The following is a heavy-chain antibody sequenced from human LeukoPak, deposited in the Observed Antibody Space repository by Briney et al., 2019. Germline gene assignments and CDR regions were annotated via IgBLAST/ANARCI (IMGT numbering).Heavy chain of an antibody. Sequence: GGSLRLSCAVSGFTISSHGMHWVRQAPGKGLEWVAMISYDGNSKYYGDSVKGRFTISRDNSKNTLYLQMDSLRTEDTAVNYCAKDWGSSGWYNYFDPWGQGTLVTVSS. V-gene: IGHV3-30*18. CDR1: GFTISSHG. CDR2: ISYDGNSK. J-gene: IGHJ5*02. CDR3: AKDWGSSGWYNYFDP. D-gene: IGHD6-19*01.